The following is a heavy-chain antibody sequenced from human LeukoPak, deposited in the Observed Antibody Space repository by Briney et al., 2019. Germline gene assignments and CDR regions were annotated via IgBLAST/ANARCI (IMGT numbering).Heavy chain of an antibody. CDR1: GGSIAIRNYY. CDR2: VYSSGSV. CDR3: ASLRYFDWFLDY. D-gene: IGHD3-9*01. Sequence: PSETLSLTCAVSGGSIAIRNYYWAWIRQSPGRGLEWLGSVYSSGSVYYNPSLKSRVTILVDTSKNQFALKLRSVTAADTAVYYCASLRYFDWFLDYWGQGTLVTVSS. V-gene: IGHV4-39*06. J-gene: IGHJ4*02.